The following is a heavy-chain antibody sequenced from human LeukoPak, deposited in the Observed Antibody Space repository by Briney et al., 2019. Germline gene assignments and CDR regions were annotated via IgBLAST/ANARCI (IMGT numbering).Heavy chain of an antibody. CDR1: GFTFSSYW. V-gene: IGHV3-7*03. D-gene: IGHD3-10*01. CDR3: ARDSGYYGSGSYEYFQH. J-gene: IGHJ1*01. CDR2: IKQDGSEK. Sequence: GGSLRLSCAASGFTFSSYWMSWVRQAPGKGLEWVANIKQDGSEKYYVDSVKGRFTISRDNAKNSLYLQMNSLRAEDTAVYYCARDSGYYGSGSYEYFQHWGQGTLATVSS.